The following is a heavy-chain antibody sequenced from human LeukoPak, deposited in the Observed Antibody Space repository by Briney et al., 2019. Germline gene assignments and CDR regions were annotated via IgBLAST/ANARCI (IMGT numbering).Heavy chain of an antibody. V-gene: IGHV4-4*07. Sequence: SETLSLTCAVSGGSISSDYWSWIWHRAGKGLGWSWRVYTSGGTNYNPSLKSRLTISVDPSKNQFCLKLRSVSAADTAVYYCARVYYSRSYDYWYFDLWGRGTLVTVSS. J-gene: IGHJ2*01. CDR2: VYTSGGT. D-gene: IGHD6-13*01. CDR1: GGSISSDY. CDR3: ARVYYSRSYDYWYFDL.